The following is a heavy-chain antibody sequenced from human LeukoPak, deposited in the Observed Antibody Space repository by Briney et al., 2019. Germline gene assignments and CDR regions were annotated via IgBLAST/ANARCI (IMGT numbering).Heavy chain of an antibody. D-gene: IGHD2-8*02. CDR1: GDSISSCY. Sequence: PSETLSLTCTVSGDSISSCYWSWIRQPPGKGLEWVGNIYYSGTTNYNPSLKSRVTISVGTSKNQFSLKLSSVTAADTAVYYCAAGTYESTGYYYGMDVWGQGTTVTVSS. V-gene: IGHV4-59*01. J-gene: IGHJ6*02. CDR2: IYYSGTT. CDR3: AAGTYESTGYYYGMDV.